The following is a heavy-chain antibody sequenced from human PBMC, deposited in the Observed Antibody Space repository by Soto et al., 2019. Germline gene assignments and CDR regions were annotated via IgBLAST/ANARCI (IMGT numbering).Heavy chain of an antibody. D-gene: IGHD1-20*01. V-gene: IGHV3-23*01. J-gene: IGHJ4*02. CDR1: GFTLRNYA. CDR3: AKAKNDYNWDNRPPFDY. Sequence: EASGFTLRNYAMTCVRQAPGKGLEWVSLISANDVGTYYAESVKTRFTISTDQSRNTVYLQMDSLRADDTAIYYCAKAKNDYNWDNRPPFDYWGQGTLVTVSS. CDR2: ISANDVGT.